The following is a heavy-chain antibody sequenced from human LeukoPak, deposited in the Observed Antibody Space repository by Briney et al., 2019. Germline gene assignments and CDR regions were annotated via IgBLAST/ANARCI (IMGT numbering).Heavy chain of an antibody. CDR3: TRDEV. CDR2: IKQDGSAK. CDR1: GFTFRSYG. V-gene: IGHV3-7*05. J-gene: IGHJ4*02. Sequence: GGSLRLSCAGSGFTFRSYGMSWVRQAPGKGLEWVANIKQDGSAKYYVDSVKGRFTISRDNAKNSLYLQMSSVSLEDTAVYYCTRDEVWGQGTLVTVSS.